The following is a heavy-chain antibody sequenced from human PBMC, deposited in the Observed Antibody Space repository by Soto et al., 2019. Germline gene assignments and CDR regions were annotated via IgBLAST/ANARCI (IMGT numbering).Heavy chain of an antibody. CDR2: ISGSGHMT. CDR3: AKDIRGLRGAYYFDY. D-gene: IGHD3-10*01. Sequence: GGSLRLSCAASGFSFSSYAMTWVRQAPGKGLEWVSAISGSGHMTYDADSVKGRFTISRDNSKNTLYLEMNSLRGEDTAVYYCAKDIRGLRGAYYFDYWGQGTQVTVSS. CDR1: GFSFSSYA. J-gene: IGHJ4*02. V-gene: IGHV3-23*01.